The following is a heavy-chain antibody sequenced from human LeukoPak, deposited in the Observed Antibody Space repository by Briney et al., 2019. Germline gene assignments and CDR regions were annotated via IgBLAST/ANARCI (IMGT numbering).Heavy chain of an antibody. CDR3: ARALNFDY. J-gene: IGHJ4*02. Sequence: PSETLSLTCTVSGGSIRSYYWSWIRQPPGKGLEWIGYIYSSGSTSYNPSLRSRVTISVDTSKNQFSLKLRSVAVADTAVYYCARALNFDYWGQGTLVTVSS. V-gene: IGHV4-59*01. CDR2: IYSSGST. CDR1: GGSIRSYY.